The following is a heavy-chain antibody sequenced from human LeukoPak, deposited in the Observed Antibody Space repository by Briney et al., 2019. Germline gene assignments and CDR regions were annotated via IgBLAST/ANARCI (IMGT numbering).Heavy chain of an antibody. CDR3: ARSGVAATPRTSDC. V-gene: IGHV3-23*01. CDR2: ISASGST. D-gene: IGHD2-15*01. Sequence: GGSLRLSCAASGFPLTNYAISWVRQAPGKGLEWVSAISASGSTYYADSVKGHFTISRDNSRNTLHLQMNSLRAEDTAVYYCARSGVAATPRTSDCWGQGTLVTVSS. CDR1: GFPLTNYA. J-gene: IGHJ4*02.